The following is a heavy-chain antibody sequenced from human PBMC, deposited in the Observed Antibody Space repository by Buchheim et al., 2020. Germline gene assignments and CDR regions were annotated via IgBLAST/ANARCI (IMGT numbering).Heavy chain of an antibody. V-gene: IGHV3-23*01. D-gene: IGHD4-17*01. CDR2: ISGSGGST. Sequence: EVQLLESGGGLVQPGGSLRLSCAASGFTFSSYAMSWVRQAPGKGLEWVSAISGSGGSTYYADSVKGRFTISRDNSKNTLYLQMNSLRAEDTAVYYCANLYGDYVNSYYGYYYYGMDVWGQGTT. J-gene: IGHJ6*02. CDR3: ANLYGDYVNSYYGYYYYGMDV. CDR1: GFTFSSYA.